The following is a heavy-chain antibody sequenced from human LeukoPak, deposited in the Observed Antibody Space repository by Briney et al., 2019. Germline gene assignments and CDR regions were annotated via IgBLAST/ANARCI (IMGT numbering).Heavy chain of an antibody. Sequence: ASVKVSCKASGYTLTSYDINWVRQATGKGLDWMGGMNPYSGNIGYAQKFQGRVTMTRNTSISTAYMELSSLRSEDTAVYYCARDGGGTSYYGMDVWGQGTTVTVSS. CDR3: ARDGGGTSYYGMDV. J-gene: IGHJ6*02. D-gene: IGHD2-15*01. CDR1: GYTLTSYD. CDR2: MNPYSGNI. V-gene: IGHV1-8*01.